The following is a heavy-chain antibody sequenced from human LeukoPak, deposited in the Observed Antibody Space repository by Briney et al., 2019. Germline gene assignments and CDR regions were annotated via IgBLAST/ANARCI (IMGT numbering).Heavy chain of an antibody. J-gene: IGHJ4*02. CDR1: GFTFGRYA. Sequence: GGSLRLSCVASGFTFGRYAMSWVRQAPGKGLEWVSSLRGDSETIYYADSVKGRFTISRDNSKNTLYLQMNSLRPEDTALYYCARDWTGDSDGIDSWGQGTLVTVSS. V-gene: IGHV3-23*01. D-gene: IGHD3-10*01. CDR3: ARDWTGDSDGIDS. CDR2: LRGDSETI.